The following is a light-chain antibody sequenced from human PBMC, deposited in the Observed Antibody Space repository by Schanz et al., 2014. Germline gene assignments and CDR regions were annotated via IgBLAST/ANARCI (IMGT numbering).Light chain of an antibody. CDR2: DVS. V-gene: IGLV2-11*01. CDR3: CSYAGTYAFYV. Sequence: QSALTQPRSVSGSPGQSVTISCTGTSSDVGGYNYVSWYQQHPGKAPKLMIYDVSNRPSGVSNRFSGSKSGNTASLTISGLQAEDEADYYCCSYAGTYAFYVFGTGTKLTVL. CDR1: SSDVGGYNY. J-gene: IGLJ1*01.